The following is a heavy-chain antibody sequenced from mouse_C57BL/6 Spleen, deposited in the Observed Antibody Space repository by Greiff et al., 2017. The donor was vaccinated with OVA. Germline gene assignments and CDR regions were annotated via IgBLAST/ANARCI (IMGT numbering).Heavy chain of an antibody. CDR1: GFTFSDYG. J-gene: IGHJ3*01. CDR3: ARPIYYCGSSYVGRAWFAY. V-gene: IGHV5-17*01. CDR2: ISSGSSTL. D-gene: IGHD1-1*01. Sequence: EVNVVESGGGLVKPGGSLKLSCAASGFTFSDYGMHWVRQAPEKGLEWVAYISSGSSTLYYADTVKGRFTISRDNAKNTLFLQMTSLRSEDTAMYYCARPIYYCGSSYVGRAWFAYWGQGTLVTVSA.